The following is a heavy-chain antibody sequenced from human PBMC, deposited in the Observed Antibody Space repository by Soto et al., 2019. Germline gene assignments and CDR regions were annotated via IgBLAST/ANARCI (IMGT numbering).Heavy chain of an antibody. Sequence: EVQLVESGGGLVQPGESLRLSFAASGFTFSNYWMHWVRQAPGKGLVWVSLIDSDGSRITYADFVNSRFTISIDNAKNTVYLHMHSLTAEDTAVYYCVRTSLVVAVATREDFWGQGTLVTVSS. CDR3: VRTSLVVAVATREDF. CDR2: IDSDGSRI. D-gene: IGHD2-15*01. CDR1: GFTFSNYW. J-gene: IGHJ4*02. V-gene: IGHV3-74*01.